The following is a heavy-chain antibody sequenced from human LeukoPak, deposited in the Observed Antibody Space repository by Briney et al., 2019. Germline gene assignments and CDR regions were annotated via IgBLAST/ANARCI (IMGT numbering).Heavy chain of an antibody. Sequence: PGGTLRLSCAASGFTFSSYGMSWVRQAPGKGLEWVSYISSSGTIYYADSVKGRFTISRDNAKNSLYLQMNSLRAEDTAVYYCARWGVGDYWGQGTLVTISS. D-gene: IGHD1-26*01. CDR2: ISSSGTI. CDR1: GFTFSSYG. J-gene: IGHJ4*02. CDR3: ARWGVGDY. V-gene: IGHV3-48*04.